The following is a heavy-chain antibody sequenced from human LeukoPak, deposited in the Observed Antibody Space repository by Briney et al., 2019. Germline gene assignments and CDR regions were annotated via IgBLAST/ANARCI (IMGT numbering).Heavy chain of an antibody. V-gene: IGHV3-15*01. Sequence: MPGGSLRLSCAASGFTFSNAWMSWVRQAPGKGLEWVGRIKSKTDGGTTDYAAPVKGRFTISRHDSKNTLYLQMNSLKTEDTAVYYCRTYNWNYDRTLLDDYWGQGTLVTVSS. J-gene: IGHJ4*02. CDR1: GFTFSNAW. D-gene: IGHD1-7*01. CDR3: RTYNWNYDRTLLDDY. CDR2: IKSKTDGGTT.